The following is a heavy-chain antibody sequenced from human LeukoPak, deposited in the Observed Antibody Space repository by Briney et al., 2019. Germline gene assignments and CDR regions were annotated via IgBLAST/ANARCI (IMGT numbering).Heavy chain of an antibody. V-gene: IGHV1-18*01. CDR3: ASSDCSSTSCDGYYYYGMDV. Sequence: ASVKVSCKASGYTFTNYGITWVRQAPGQGLEWMGWISCYDGNTNYAQKLQGRVTMTTDTSTSTAHMELRSLRSDDTAVYYCASSDCSSTSCDGYYYYGMDVWGQGTTVTVSS. D-gene: IGHD2-2*01. CDR2: ISCYDGNT. CDR1: GYTFTNYG. J-gene: IGHJ6*02.